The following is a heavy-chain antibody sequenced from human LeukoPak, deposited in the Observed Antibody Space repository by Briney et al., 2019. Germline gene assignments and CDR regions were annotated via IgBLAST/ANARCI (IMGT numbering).Heavy chain of an antibody. Sequence: GASVKVSCKASGYTFTSYDINWVRQATGQGLEWMGWMNPNSGNTGYAQKFQGRVTMTRNTSISTAYMELSSLRSEDTAVYYCARGRSSGWYGRLYHYYGMDVWGQGTTVTVSS. CDR3: ARGRSSGWYGRLYHYYGMDV. CDR2: MNPNSGNT. V-gene: IGHV1-8*01. CDR1: GYTFTSYD. J-gene: IGHJ6*02. D-gene: IGHD6-19*01.